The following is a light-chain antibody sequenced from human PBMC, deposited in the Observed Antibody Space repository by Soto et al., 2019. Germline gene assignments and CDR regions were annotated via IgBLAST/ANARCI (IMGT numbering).Light chain of an antibody. V-gene: IGKV1-5*01. CDR2: DVS. CDR3: QQYNRYSLT. Sequence: DIPMTQSPSTLSASVGDRVTITCRASQSLSSWLAWYQQKPGKAPKLLIYDVSSLESGVPSRFSGSGSGTEFTLTISSLQPDNFATYYCQQYNRYSLTFGQGTRLEIK. CDR1: QSLSSW. J-gene: IGKJ5*01.